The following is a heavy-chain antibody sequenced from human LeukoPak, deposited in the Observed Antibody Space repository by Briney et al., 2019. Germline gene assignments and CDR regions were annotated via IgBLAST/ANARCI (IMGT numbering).Heavy chain of an antibody. D-gene: IGHD3-22*01. CDR3: ARSRRSYYDSSGYYDD. V-gene: IGHV4-4*07. Sequence: SETLSLTCTVSGGSISSYYWSWIRQPAGKGLEWIGRIYTSGSTNYNPSLKSRVTMSVDTSKNQFSLKLSSVTAADTAVYYCARSRRSYYDSSGYYDDWGQGTLVTVSS. CDR1: GGSISSYY. CDR2: IYTSGST. J-gene: IGHJ4*02.